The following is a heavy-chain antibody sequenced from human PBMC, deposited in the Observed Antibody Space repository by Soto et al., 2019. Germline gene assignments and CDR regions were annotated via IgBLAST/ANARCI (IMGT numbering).Heavy chain of an antibody. J-gene: IGHJ5*02. Sequence: GESLKISCQGFGYRFTSYWIAWVRQLPGKGLEFMGIIYPGDFDTRYNPSFQGQVTISVDNSISTAYLQWSTLKAPDTAMYFRARGYNSGLSIHPYYFDPWGQGTLVTVS. V-gene: IGHV5-51*01. CDR2: IYPGDFDT. D-gene: IGHD6-19*01. CDR3: ARGYNSGLSIHPYYFDP. CDR1: GYRFTSYW.